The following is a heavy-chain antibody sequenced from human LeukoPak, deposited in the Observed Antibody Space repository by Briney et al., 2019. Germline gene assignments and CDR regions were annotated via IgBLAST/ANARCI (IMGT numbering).Heavy chain of an antibody. V-gene: IGHV3-30*04. Sequence: GGSLRLSCAASGFTFSSYAMHWVRQAPGKGLEWVAVISYDGSNKYYADSVKGRFTISRDNSKNTLYLQMNSLRAEDTAVYYCAKIGSRGLVGATIDYWGQGTLVTVSS. CDR3: AKIGSRGLVGATIDY. CDR1: GFTFSSYA. CDR2: ISYDGSNK. D-gene: IGHD1-26*01. J-gene: IGHJ4*02.